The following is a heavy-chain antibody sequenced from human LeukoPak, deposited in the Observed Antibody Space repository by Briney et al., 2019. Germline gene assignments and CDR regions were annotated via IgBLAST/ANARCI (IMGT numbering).Heavy chain of an antibody. CDR2: ISSSSSYI. CDR3: ARDPDSSGYFDY. V-gene: IGHV3-21*01. Sequence: GGSLRLSCASSGFTFSSYSMNWVRQAPGKGLKWVSSISSSSSYIYYADSVKGRFTISRDNAKNSLYLQMNSLRAEDTAVYYCARDPDSSGYFDYWGQGTLVTVSS. CDR1: GFTFSSYS. J-gene: IGHJ4*02. D-gene: IGHD3-22*01.